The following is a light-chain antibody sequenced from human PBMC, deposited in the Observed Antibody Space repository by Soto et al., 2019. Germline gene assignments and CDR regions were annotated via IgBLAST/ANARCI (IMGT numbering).Light chain of an antibody. CDR3: LLYYGGAQLWV. J-gene: IGLJ3*02. V-gene: IGLV7-43*01. CDR1: TGAVTSGYY. Sequence: QAVVTQEPSLTVSPGGTVTLTCASSTGAVTSGYYPNWFQQKPGQAPRPLIYSTTNKHSWTPARFSGSLLGDKAALTLSGVQPEDEAEYYCLLYYGGAQLWVFGGGTKLTGL. CDR2: STT.